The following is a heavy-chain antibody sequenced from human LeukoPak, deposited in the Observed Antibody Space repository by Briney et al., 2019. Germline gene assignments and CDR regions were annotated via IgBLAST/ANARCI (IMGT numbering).Heavy chain of an antibody. J-gene: IGHJ6*01. CDR2: VKEDGSET. D-gene: IGHD1-1*01. CDR1: VFTLRSYR. V-gene: IGHV3-7*01. CDR3: ARVSPSWNASSHFAF. Sequence: PGGSLILCCAASVFTLRSYRMRTVPQAPGKGVEWVAHVKEDGSETYSVDSVGRRFNISGNNAKNSLDLQMNSLRAEDAVLYYCARVSPSWNASSHFAFWGQG.